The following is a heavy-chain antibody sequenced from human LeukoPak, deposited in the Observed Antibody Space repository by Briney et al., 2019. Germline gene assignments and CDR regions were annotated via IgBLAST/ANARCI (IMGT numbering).Heavy chain of an antibody. D-gene: IGHD4-23*01. CDR3: ARDDYGGNKPPYY. CDR1: GGSFSGYC. J-gene: IGHJ4*02. Sequence: PSETLSLTCAVYGGSFSGYCWSWIRQPPGKGLEWIGEINHSGSTNYNPSLKSRVTISVDTSKNQFSLKLRSVTAADTAVYYCARDDYGGNKPPYYWGQGTLVTVSS. CDR2: INHSGST. V-gene: IGHV4-34*01.